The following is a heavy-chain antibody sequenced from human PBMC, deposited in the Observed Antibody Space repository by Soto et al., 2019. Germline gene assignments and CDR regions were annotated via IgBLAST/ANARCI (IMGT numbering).Heavy chain of an antibody. CDR2: ISSSGSTI. CDR3: ARAVVGGSGSYYISYYYMDV. CDR1: GFTFSDYY. J-gene: IGHJ6*03. D-gene: IGHD3-10*01. Sequence: GGSLRLSCAASGFTFSDYYMSWIRQAPGKGLEWVSYISSSGSTIYYADSVKGRFTISRDNAKNSLYLQMNSLRAEDTAVYYCARAVVGGSGSYYISYYYMDVWGKGTTVTVSS. V-gene: IGHV3-11*01.